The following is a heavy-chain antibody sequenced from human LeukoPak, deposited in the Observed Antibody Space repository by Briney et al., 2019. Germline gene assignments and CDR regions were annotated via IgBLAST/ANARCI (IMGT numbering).Heavy chain of an antibody. V-gene: IGHV1-46*01. CDR2: INPSGGST. CDR3: ARAYQGLLLWSWFDP. J-gene: IGHJ5*02. Sequence: ASVKVSCKASGYTFTSYYMHWVRQAPGQGLEWMGIINPSGGSTSYAQEFQGRVTMTRDTSTNTVYMELSSLRYEDTAVYYCARAYQGLLLWSWFDPWGQGTLVTVSS. D-gene: IGHD3-22*01. CDR1: GYTFTSYY.